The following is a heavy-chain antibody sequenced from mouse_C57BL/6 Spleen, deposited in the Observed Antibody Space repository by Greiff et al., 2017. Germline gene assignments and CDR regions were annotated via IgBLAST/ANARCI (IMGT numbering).Heavy chain of an antibody. D-gene: IGHD1-1*01. J-gene: IGHJ1*03. V-gene: IGHV1-55*01. Sequence: QVQLQQPGAELVKPGASVKMSCKASGYTFTSYWITWVKQRPGQGLEWIGDIYPGSGSTNYTEKFKSKATLTVDTSSSTAYMQLSSLTSEDSAVYYCARSPYYGSSGWYFDVWGTGTTVTVSS. CDR2: IYPGSGST. CDR3: ARSPYYGSSGWYFDV. CDR1: GYTFTSYW.